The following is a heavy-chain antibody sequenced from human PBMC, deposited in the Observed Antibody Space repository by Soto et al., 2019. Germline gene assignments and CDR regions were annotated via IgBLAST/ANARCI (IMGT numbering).Heavy chain of an antibody. J-gene: IGHJ6*02. Sequence: QVQLQESGPGLVKPSQTLSLTCTVSGGSISSGDYYWSWIRQPPGKGLEWIGYIYYSGSTYYNPALKSRVTISVDTAKNQFSLKLSSVTAADTAVYYCGGLLWGSDGMDVWGQGTTVTVSS. D-gene: IGHD3-3*01. CDR1: GGSISSGDYY. CDR3: GGLLWGSDGMDV. V-gene: IGHV4-30-4*01. CDR2: IYYSGST.